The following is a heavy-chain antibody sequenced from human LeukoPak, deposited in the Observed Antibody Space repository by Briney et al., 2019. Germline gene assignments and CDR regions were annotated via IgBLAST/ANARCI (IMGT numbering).Heavy chain of an antibody. CDR3: ASGGYVYYYYYGMDV. Sequence: SETLSLTRAVYGGSFRGYYWSWIRQPPRKGLECIGEINHSGSTNYNPSLKSRITISVDTSKKQFSLKLMSVTAADTAVYYCASGGYVYYYYYGMDVWGQGTTVTVSS. CDR2: INHSGST. J-gene: IGHJ6*02. D-gene: IGHD5-18*01. V-gene: IGHV4-34*01. CDR1: GGSFRGYY.